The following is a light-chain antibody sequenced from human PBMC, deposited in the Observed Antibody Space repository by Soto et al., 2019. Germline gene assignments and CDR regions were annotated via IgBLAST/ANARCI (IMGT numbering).Light chain of an antibody. J-gene: IGKJ1*01. CDR1: QSVSSSF. V-gene: IGKV3-20*01. CDR3: QQYGSSPWT. Sequence: EIVLTQSPGTLSLSPGERATLSCRASQSVSSSFLAWYQQKPDQAPRLLIYGASSRATGIPDRFSGSGSGTDFTITITRLEPEDFAVYYCQQYGSSPWTFGQGTKVEIK. CDR2: GAS.